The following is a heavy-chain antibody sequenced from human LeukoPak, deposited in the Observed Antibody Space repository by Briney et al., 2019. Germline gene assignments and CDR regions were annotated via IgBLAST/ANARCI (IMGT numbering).Heavy chain of an antibody. CDR1: GYSISSGYY. CDR2: IYYSGST. CDR3: ARVGSGSGYFDY. Sequence: KPSETLSLTCTVSGYSISSGYYWSWIRQPPGKGLEWIGYIYYSGSTNYNPSLKSRVTISVDTSKNQFSLKLSSVTAADTAVYYCARVGSGSGYFDYWGQGTLVTVSS. V-gene: IGHV4-61*01. J-gene: IGHJ4*02. D-gene: IGHD6-19*01.